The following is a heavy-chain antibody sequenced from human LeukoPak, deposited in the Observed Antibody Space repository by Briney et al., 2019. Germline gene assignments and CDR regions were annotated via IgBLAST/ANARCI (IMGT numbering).Heavy chain of an antibody. J-gene: IGHJ4*02. D-gene: IGHD3-16*01. CDR2: IYPADSDI. CDR1: GYSINNYW. Sequence: GESLKISCKGSGYSINNYWIGWVRQMPGKGLEWMGIIYPADSDIRYSPSFQGQVTISADKSISTAYLQWSSLKASDTAMYYCAGGTTTFDYWGQETLVTVSS. V-gene: IGHV5-51*01. CDR3: AGGTTTFDY.